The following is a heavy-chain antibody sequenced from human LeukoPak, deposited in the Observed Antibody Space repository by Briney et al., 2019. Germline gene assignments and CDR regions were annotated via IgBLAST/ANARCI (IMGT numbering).Heavy chain of an antibody. V-gene: IGHV1-69*04. D-gene: IGHD5-24*01. J-gene: IGHJ4*02. CDR3: ARESVKMATIEPYFDY. CDR1: GGTFSSYA. Sequence: GASVKVTCKASGGTFSSYAISWVRLAPGQGLEWMGRIIPILGIPNYAQKFQGRVTITADKSTSTAYMELSSLRSEDTAVYYCARESVKMATIEPYFDYWGQGTLVTVSS. CDR2: IIPILGIP.